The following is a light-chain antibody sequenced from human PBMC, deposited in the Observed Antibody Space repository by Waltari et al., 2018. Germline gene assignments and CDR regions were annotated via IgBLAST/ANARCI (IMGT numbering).Light chain of an antibody. CDR1: HSVNWY. Sequence: SCRATHSVNWYLDWDQQRPGQAPSLLIYDAPHRATGIPARFSGSGSETDVTLTISSLQPEDSAVYYCQPRRNWPLTFGGGTKVEIK. J-gene: IGKJ4*01. CDR2: DAP. CDR3: QPRRNWPLT. V-gene: IGKV3-11*01.